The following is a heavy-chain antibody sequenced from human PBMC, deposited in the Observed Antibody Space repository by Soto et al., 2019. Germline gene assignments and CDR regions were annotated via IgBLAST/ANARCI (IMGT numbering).Heavy chain of an antibody. D-gene: IGHD5-12*01. V-gene: IGHV3-49*02. J-gene: IGHJ2*01. CDR3: FQADDGIRGYDTVSEFLLKRSSDL. CDR2: IRSKAYGGTT. Sequence: EKGLEWVGFIRSKAYGGTTVYAASVKGRFTISRDDSKSIAYLQMNSLKTEDTAVYFFFQADDGIRGYDTVSEFLLKRSSDL.